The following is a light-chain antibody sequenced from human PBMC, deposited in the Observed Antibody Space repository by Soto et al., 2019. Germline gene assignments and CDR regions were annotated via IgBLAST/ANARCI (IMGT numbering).Light chain of an antibody. CDR3: HQRSNWPPFT. J-gene: IGKJ4*01. Sequence: EIVLTQSPATLSLSPGERATLSCRASQSISNFLAWYQQKPGQAPRLLIYDASKRATDIPDRFIGSGSGTDFTPTISSLEPEDFAVYYGHQRSNWPPFTFGGGTKVDIK. CDR2: DAS. V-gene: IGKV3-11*01. CDR1: QSISNF.